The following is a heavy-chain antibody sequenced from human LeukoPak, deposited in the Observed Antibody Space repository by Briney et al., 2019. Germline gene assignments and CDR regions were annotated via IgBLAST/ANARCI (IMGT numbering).Heavy chain of an antibody. CDR3: TREATYPYYFDY. Sequence: GGSLRLTCTASGFTFGDYAMSWVRQAPGKGLEWVGFIRSKAYGGTTEYAASVKGRFTISRDDSKSIAYLQMNSLKTEDTAVYYCTREATYPYYFDYWGQGTLVTVSS. J-gene: IGHJ4*02. D-gene: IGHD5-12*01. V-gene: IGHV3-49*04. CDR1: GFTFGDYA. CDR2: IRSKAYGGTT.